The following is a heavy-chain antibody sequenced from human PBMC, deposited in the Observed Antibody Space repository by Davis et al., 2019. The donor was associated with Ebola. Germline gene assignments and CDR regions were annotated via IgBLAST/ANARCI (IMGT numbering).Heavy chain of an antibody. CDR1: GFTFSSYA. Sequence: GESLKISCAASGFTFSSYAMSWVRQAPRKGLEYISGISGSGGNTYYADSVEGRFTISRDNYKNTLFLQMNSLRAEDTAVYYCAKGDRTIYYYDTSLDYWGQGTQVTVSS. J-gene: IGHJ4*02. CDR2: ISGSGGNT. V-gene: IGHV3-23*01. CDR3: AKGDRTIYYYDTSLDY. D-gene: IGHD3-22*01.